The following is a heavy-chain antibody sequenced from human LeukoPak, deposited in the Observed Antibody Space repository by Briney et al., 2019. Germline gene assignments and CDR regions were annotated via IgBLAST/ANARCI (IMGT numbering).Heavy chain of an antibody. CDR1: GFTFSSYA. CDR2: ISGSGGST. D-gene: IGHD1-26*01. Sequence: GGSLRLSCAASGFTFSSYAMTWVRQAPGKGLEWVSVISGSGGSTYYADSVKGRFTISRDNAKNTLFLQMNSLRAEDTAVYYCVYSGNFPFDYWGQGTLVTVSS. V-gene: IGHV3-23*01. J-gene: IGHJ4*02. CDR3: VYSGNFPFDY.